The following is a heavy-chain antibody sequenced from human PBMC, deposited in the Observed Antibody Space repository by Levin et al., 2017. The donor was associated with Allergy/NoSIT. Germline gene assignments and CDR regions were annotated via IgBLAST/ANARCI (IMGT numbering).Heavy chain of an antibody. D-gene: IGHD2-15*01. J-gene: IGHJ4*02. CDR1: GFNFSDFY. Sequence: GGSLRLSCAASGFNFSDFYMSWIRQAPGRGLEWISYISSSSSYSNYAGSVKGRFTISRDNAKKSLFLQMNSLRDEDTAVYYCVRSEGGPGHYWGQGTLVTVSS. CDR2: ISSSSSYS. V-gene: IGHV3-11*03. CDR3: VRSEGGPGHY.